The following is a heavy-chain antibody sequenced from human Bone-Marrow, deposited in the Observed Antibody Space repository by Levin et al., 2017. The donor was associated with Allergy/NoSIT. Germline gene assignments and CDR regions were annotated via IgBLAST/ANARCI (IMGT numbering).Heavy chain of an antibody. D-gene: IGHD6-19*01. Sequence: GGSLRLSCKASGYTFTSYAMHWVRQAPGQRLEWMGWINAGNGNTKYSQKFQGRVTITRDTSASTAYMELSSLRSEDTAVYYCARRSSGGGWYYYYGMDVWGQGTTVTVSS. CDR3: ARRSSGGGWYYYYGMDV. CDR1: GYTFTSYA. J-gene: IGHJ6*02. V-gene: IGHV1-3*01. CDR2: INAGNGNT.